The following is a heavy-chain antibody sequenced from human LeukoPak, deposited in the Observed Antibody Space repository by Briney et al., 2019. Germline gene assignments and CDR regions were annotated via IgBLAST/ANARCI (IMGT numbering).Heavy chain of an antibody. D-gene: IGHD3-10*01. V-gene: IGHV4-4*07. CDR2: ISGSGTI. CDR1: GGSINSY. Sequence: PSETLCLTCTVSGGSINSYWSWIRQPAGKGLEWIGRISGSGTITYNPALQSRLSISIDTSKNQFSLKLMSVTAADTAVYYCARDSGTTGEVKFDPWGQGTLVTVSS. J-gene: IGHJ5*02. CDR3: ARDSGTTGEVKFDP.